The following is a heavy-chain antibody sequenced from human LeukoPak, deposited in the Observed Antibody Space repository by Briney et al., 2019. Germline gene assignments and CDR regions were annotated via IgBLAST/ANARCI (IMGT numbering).Heavy chain of an antibody. CDR3: ARDRGYSTFDI. D-gene: IGHD2-15*01. CDR2: MDQDGTEK. CDR1: GFTFSTCC. Sequence: GGSLRLSCAAAGFTFSTCCMSWVRQAPGKGLEWVANMDQDGTEKNYVDSVKGRFTISRDNAKNLLHVQMNSLRAEDTAVYDCARDRGYSTFDIWGQGTMVTVSS. V-gene: IGHV3-7*05. J-gene: IGHJ3*02.